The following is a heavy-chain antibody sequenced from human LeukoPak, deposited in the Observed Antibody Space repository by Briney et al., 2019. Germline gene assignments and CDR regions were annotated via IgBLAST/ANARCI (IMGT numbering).Heavy chain of an antibody. CDR1: GGSIRSYY. J-gene: IGHJ4*02. Sequence: SETLSLTCTVSGGSIRSYYWSWIRQPPGKGLEWIGYIYYSGSTNYNPSLKSRVTISVDTSKNQFSLKVSSVTAADTAVYYCARGLLVGNTGYYFDYWGQGTLVTVSS. D-gene: IGHD1-26*01. CDR3: ARGLLVGNTGYYFDY. CDR2: IYYSGST. V-gene: IGHV4-59*01.